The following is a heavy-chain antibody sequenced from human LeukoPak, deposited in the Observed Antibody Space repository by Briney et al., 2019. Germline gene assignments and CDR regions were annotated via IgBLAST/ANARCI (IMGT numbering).Heavy chain of an antibody. CDR1: GFTFSSYG. D-gene: IGHD6-13*01. Sequence: GRSLRLSCAASGFTFSSYGMHWVRQAPGKGLEWVAVIGYDGSNKYYADSVKGRFTISRDNSKNTLYLQMNSLRAEDTAVYYCARDEYSSSWYRFYYYYGMDVWGQGTTVTVSS. V-gene: IGHV3-33*01. CDR2: IGYDGSNK. J-gene: IGHJ6*02. CDR3: ARDEYSSSWYRFYYYYGMDV.